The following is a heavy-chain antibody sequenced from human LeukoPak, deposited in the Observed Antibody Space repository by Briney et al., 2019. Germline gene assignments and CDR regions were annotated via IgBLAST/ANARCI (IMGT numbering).Heavy chain of an antibody. D-gene: IGHD1-26*01. V-gene: IGHV4-34*01. CDR2: INHNGST. CDR3: ARLKRPNRGSYIYYYYMDV. J-gene: IGHJ6*03. Sequence: SETLSLTCAVYGGSFSGYYWSWIRQPPGKGLEWIGEINHNGSTNYNPSLKSRVTISVDTSKNQFSLKLSSVTAADTAVYYCARLKRPNRGSYIYYYYMDVWGKGTTVTVSS. CDR1: GGSFSGYY.